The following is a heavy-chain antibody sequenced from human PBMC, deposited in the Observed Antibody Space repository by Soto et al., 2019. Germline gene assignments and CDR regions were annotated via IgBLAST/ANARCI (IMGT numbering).Heavy chain of an antibody. V-gene: IGHV5-51*01. CDR1: GYRFSSHS. D-gene: IGHD3-10*01. CDR2: IYPGDSDT. CDR3: GRSSTLYGSGSHFDY. Sequence: ESLKISCKASGYRFSSHSITWVRQMPGRGLERVGFIYPGDSDTTYSPSFQCHATISAHQTSSTAFLEWSSLEAADTAIYYCGRSSTLYGSGSHFDYWGQGTSVTVSS. J-gene: IGHJ4*02.